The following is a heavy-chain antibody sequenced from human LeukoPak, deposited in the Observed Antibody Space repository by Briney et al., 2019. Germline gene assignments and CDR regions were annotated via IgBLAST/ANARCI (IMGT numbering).Heavy chain of an antibody. CDR2: IYHSGST. V-gene: IGHV4-59*01. CDR3: VREQVLYCSGSYWIYFFDY. Sequence: SETLSLTCTVSGGSISTYYWSWVRQPPGKGLEWIGYIYHSGSTNYNPSLKSRITMSLDTSNNQFSLMLSSLTAAVTAVDYCVREQVLYCSGSYWIYFFDYWGQGTLVTVSS. J-gene: IGHJ4*02. CDR1: GGSISTYY. D-gene: IGHD3-10*01.